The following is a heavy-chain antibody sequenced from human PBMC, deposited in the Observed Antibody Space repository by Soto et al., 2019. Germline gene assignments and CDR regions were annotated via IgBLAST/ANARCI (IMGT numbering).Heavy chain of an antibody. CDR3: ARDPGYTFGSLNY. Sequence: HVELVQSGADVKNPGASVTISCKASGYTFTDYALHWVRQAPGQRLEWMGWMNAGVGNTLYSQKFQGRITITRDTSASTAYMELNSLKSEDTAIYYCARDPGYTFGSLNYWGPGTLVTVSS. CDR1: GYTFTDYA. D-gene: IGHD5-18*01. V-gene: IGHV1-3*01. CDR2: MNAGVGNT. J-gene: IGHJ4*02.